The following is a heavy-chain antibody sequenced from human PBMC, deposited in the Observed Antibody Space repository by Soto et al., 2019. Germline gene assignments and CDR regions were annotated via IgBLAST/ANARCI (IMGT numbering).Heavy chain of an antibody. J-gene: IGHJ6*02. Sequence: XESLKISCKGSGYTFTNYWIGWVRQMPGKGLEWMGIIYPGDSDTKYNPSFQGQVTISADESITTTYLQWSSLKASDTAIYYCAASIFYYGMDVWGQGTTVTVSS. CDR3: AASIFYYGMDV. V-gene: IGHV5-51*01. CDR1: GYTFTNYW. CDR2: IYPGDSDT.